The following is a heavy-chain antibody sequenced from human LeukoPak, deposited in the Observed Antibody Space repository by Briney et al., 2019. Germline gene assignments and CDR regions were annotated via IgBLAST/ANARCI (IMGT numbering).Heavy chain of an antibody. D-gene: IGHD5-18*01. CDR3: ARDSTAMGRGMDV. CDR1: GGSVSSGSYY. V-gene: IGHV4-61*01. Sequence: PSEALSLTCTVSGGSVSSGSYYWSWIRQPPGKGLEWIGYIYYSGSTNYNPSLKSRVTISVDTSKNQFSLKLSSVTAADTAVYYCARDSTAMGRGMDVWGQGTTVTVSS. CDR2: IYYSGST. J-gene: IGHJ6*02.